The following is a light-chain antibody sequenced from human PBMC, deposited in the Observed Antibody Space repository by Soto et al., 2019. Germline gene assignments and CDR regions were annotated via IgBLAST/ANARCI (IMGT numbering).Light chain of an antibody. Sequence: QSVLTQPPSVSGTPGQRVTISCSGSSSNIGSNTVNWYQQLPGTAPKLLIYSNNQRPSGVPDRFSGSKSGTSASLAISGLQSEDEADYYCAAWDDSLNGWVFGGGTKLTVL. CDR1: SSNIGSNT. CDR2: SNN. CDR3: AAWDDSLNGWV. J-gene: IGLJ3*02. V-gene: IGLV1-44*01.